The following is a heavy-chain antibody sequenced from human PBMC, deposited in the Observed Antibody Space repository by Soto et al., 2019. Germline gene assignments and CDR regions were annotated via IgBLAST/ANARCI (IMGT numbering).Heavy chain of an antibody. CDR1: GFTFSSYG. D-gene: IGHD6-19*01. CDR2: ISYDGSNK. V-gene: IGHV3-30*18. Sequence: GGSLRLSCAASGFTFSSYGMHWVRQAPGKGLEWVAVISYDGSNKYYADSVKGRFTISRDNSKNTLYLQMNSLRAEDTAVYYCAKDYSPYSSGGDYWGQGTLVTVSS. CDR3: AKDYSPYSSGGDY. J-gene: IGHJ4*02.